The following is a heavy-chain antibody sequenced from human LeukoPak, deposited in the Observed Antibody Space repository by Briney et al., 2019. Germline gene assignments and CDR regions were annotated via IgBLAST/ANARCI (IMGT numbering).Heavy chain of an antibody. CDR3: ARRSHCTGGSCPPV. CDR2: IYYDGST. CDR1: GDSISSSYYY. V-gene: IGHV4-39*01. Sequence: SETLSLTCTVSGDSISSSYYYWVWIRQPPGKGLEWIGSIYYDGSTYYNPSLKSRVTISSDTSKTQFSLKVSSLTATDTAVYCCARRSHCTGGSCPPVWGQGTTVTVSS. J-gene: IGHJ6*02. D-gene: IGHD2-15*01.